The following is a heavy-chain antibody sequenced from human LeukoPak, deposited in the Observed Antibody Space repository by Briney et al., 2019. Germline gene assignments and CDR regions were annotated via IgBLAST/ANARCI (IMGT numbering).Heavy chain of an antibody. D-gene: IGHD6-19*01. J-gene: IGHJ4*02. CDR3: ARGDSSGWYLLDF. Sequence: PGGSLRLSCAASGFIFSSRWMHWVRQAPGRGLVWVSRVNSDRRSTNYADFVKGRFAISRDNAKNTLYLQMNSLRAEDTAVYYCARGDSSGWYLLDFWGQGILVTVSS. V-gene: IGHV3-74*01. CDR2: VNSDRRST. CDR1: GFIFSSRW.